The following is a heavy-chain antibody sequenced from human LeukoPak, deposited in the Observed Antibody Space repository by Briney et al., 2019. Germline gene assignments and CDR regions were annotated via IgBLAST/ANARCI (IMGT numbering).Heavy chain of an antibody. D-gene: IGHD2-21*01. Sequence: GGSLRLSCAASGHTFSSNAMTWARQAPGKGLEWVSSISGSGDSTYYADSVKGRFTISRDNSKNTLYLQTNSLRAEDTAVYYCAKRIDPRYCYYGLDVWGQGTTVTVSS. CDR3: AKRIDPRYCYYGLDV. J-gene: IGHJ6*02. CDR1: GHTFSSNA. V-gene: IGHV3-23*01. CDR2: ISGSGDST.